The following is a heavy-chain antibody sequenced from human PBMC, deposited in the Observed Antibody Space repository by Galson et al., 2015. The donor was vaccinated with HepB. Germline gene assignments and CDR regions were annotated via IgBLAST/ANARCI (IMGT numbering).Heavy chain of an antibody. CDR3: ARDQWDSSGLTFDP. V-gene: IGHV6-1*01. Sequence: CAISGDSVSSNSAAWDWIRQSPSRGLEWLGRTYYRSKWYNDYAVSVKSRITISPDTSRNRFSLQLNTVTPEDTAVYYCARDQWDSSGLTFDPWGQGSLVTVSS. CDR2: TYYRSKWYN. CDR1: GDSVSSNSAA. D-gene: IGHD6-25*01. J-gene: IGHJ5*02.